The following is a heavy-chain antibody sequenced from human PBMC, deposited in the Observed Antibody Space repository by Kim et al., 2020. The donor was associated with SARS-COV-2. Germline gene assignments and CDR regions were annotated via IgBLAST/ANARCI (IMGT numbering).Heavy chain of an antibody. CDR1: GYTFTSYA. J-gene: IGHJ4*02. D-gene: IGHD1-26*01. V-gene: IGHV1-3*01. CDR3: AFPTSGSYYGLFDY. CDR2: INAGNGNT. Sequence: ASMKVSCKASGYTFTSYAMHWVRQAPGQRLEWMGWINAGNGNTKYSQKFQGRVTITRDTSASTAYMELSSLRSEDTAVYYCAFPTSGSYYGLFDYWGQGTLVTVSS.